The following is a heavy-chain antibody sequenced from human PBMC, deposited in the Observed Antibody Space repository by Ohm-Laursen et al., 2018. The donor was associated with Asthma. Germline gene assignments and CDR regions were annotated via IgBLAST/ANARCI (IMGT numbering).Heavy chain of an antibody. CDR3: ARRNRDRSGYYYVDY. CDR1: GGSISSTSYY. CDR2: FYYSATT. V-gene: IGHV4-39*01. J-gene: IGHJ4*02. Sequence: TLSLTCTVSGGSISSTSYYWGWIRQPPGKGLEWIGSFYYSATTYYNPSLKSRVTISVDSSKNQFSLNLSSVTAADTAVYFCARRNRDRSGYYYVDYWGQGTLVTVSS. D-gene: IGHD3-22*01.